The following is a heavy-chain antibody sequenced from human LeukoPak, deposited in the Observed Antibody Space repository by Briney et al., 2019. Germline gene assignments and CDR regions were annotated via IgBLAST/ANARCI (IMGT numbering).Heavy chain of an antibody. CDR3: ARGQYSSGSGGWFDP. J-gene: IGHJ5*02. V-gene: IGHV3-23*01. D-gene: IGHD6-19*01. CDR2: ISGSGGST. Sequence: GGSLRLSCAASGFTFDDYGMSWVRQAPGKGLEWVSAISGSGGSTYYADSVKGRFTISRDNSKNTLYLQMNSLRAEDTAVYYCARGQYSSGSGGWFDPWGQGTLVTVSS. CDR1: GFTFDDYG.